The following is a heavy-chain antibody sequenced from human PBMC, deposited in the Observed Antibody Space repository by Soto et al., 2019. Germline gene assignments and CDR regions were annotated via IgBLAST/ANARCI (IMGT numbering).Heavy chain of an antibody. J-gene: IGHJ6*02. Sequence: PKISCKSSGYSFTNYWIAWVRQMPGKGLEWMAIIYPGDSETKYSPSFQGQVTISADKYISTAYLQWSSLKASDTATYYCARRCSGGSCYSSHYFYGMDVWGQGTTVTVSS. CDR1: GYSFTNYW. CDR2: IYPGDSET. CDR3: ARRCSGGSCYSSHYFYGMDV. D-gene: IGHD2-15*01. V-gene: IGHV5-51*01.